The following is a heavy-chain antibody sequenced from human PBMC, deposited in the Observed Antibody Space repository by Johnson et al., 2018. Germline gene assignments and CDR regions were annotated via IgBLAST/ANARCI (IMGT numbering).Heavy chain of an antibody. CDR3: ARDYLTDMYTGTGNDYGMDV. D-gene: IGHD1-1*01. V-gene: IGHV3-33*01. CDR1: GFTFSTSA. Sequence: QVQLVQSGGGVVQPGRSLRLSCAASGFTFSTSAIHWVRQAPGKGLEWVAVIWSDGTNNSNVDSVKGRCTISRDNSKNTVYLQMNSLRGEDTGVYYCARDYLTDMYTGTGNDYGMDVWGQGTTVTVSS. J-gene: IGHJ6*02. CDR2: IWSDGTNN.